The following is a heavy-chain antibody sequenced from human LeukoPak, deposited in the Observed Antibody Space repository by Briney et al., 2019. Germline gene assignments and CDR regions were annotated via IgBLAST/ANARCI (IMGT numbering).Heavy chain of an antibody. J-gene: IGHJ4*02. V-gene: IGHV3-74*01. Sequence: GGSLRLSCAASGFTFSSYWMHWVRQAPGKGLVWVSRINGDGSSTSYADSVKGRFTISRDNAKNTLYLQMNSLRAEDTAVYYCARAGYSGSDFDYWGQGTLVTVSS. D-gene: IGHD1-26*01. CDR2: INGDGSST. CDR3: ARAGYSGSDFDY. CDR1: GFTFSSYW.